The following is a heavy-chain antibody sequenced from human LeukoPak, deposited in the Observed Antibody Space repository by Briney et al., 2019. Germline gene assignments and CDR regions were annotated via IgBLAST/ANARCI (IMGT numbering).Heavy chain of an antibody. CDR1: GFTFDDYG. CDR2: IHWNGDST. Sequence: GGSLRLSCAASGFTFDDYGMSWVRQAPGKGLEWVSGIHWNGDSTGYADSVKGRFTISRDNAKNSLYLQMNSLRAEDTAVYYCASLSPMPRGVRSFDSWGQGTLVTVFS. CDR3: ASLSPMPRGVRSFDS. V-gene: IGHV3-20*04. D-gene: IGHD3-10*01. J-gene: IGHJ4*02.